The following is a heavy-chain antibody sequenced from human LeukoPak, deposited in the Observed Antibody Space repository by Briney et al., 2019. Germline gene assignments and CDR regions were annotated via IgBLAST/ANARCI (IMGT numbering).Heavy chain of an antibody. J-gene: IGHJ3*02. CDR1: GGSISSSSYY. D-gene: IGHD3-10*01. Sequence: PSETLSLTCTVSGGSISSSSYYWGWIRQPPGKGLEWIGSIYYSGSTYYNPSLKSRVTISVDTSKNQFSLKLSSVTAADTAVYYCAREHGSRNAFDIWGQGTMVTVSS. CDR2: IYYSGST. CDR3: AREHGSRNAFDI. V-gene: IGHV4-39*07.